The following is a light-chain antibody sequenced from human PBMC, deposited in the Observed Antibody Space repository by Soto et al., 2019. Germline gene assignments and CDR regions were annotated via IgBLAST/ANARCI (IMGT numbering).Light chain of an antibody. CDR2: WAS. CDR3: QQYYSTRT. V-gene: IGKV4-1*01. Sequence: DIVMTQSPDSLAVSLGERATINCKSSQSVLYSSNNKNYLAWYQQKPGQPPKLLIYWASTRESGVPDRFSGSASGTDFTLTISSQQAEDVAVYYCQQYYSTRTFGQGTKVEIK. CDR1: QSVLYSSNNKNY. J-gene: IGKJ1*01.